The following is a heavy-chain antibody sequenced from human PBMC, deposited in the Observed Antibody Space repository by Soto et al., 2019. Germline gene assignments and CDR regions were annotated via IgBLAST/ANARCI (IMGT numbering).Heavy chain of an antibody. CDR1: GGFVSSGSYY. V-gene: IGHV4-34*01. Sequence: QVQLQQWGAGLLKPSETLSLTCAVYGGFVSSGSYYWSWIRQPPGKGLEWIGEMSHSGGTHFNPSLSGRCTISVDTSKNQFSLRMSSVTAADTALYYCARVERGTVTTVVDAFDIWGPGTMVTVSS. D-gene: IGHD1-1*01. CDR2: MSHSGGT. CDR3: ARVERGTVTTVVDAFDI. J-gene: IGHJ3*02.